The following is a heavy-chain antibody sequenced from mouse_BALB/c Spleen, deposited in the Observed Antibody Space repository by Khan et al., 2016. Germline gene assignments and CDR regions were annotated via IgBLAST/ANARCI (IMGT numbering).Heavy chain of an antibody. Sequence: EVKLLESGGGLVQPGGSLKLSCAASGSDLSRYWTSLVRRVPGKLLEWIGEIKPDSSTINYTPSLMDKFIISRDNAKNTLYLKLRKVRSEDTALYCCAFTISTFDVLGAGSRVTVTS. CDR3: AFTISTFDV. J-gene: IGHJ1*01. V-gene: IGHV4-1*02. CDR1: GSDLSRYW. CDR2: IKPDSSTI.